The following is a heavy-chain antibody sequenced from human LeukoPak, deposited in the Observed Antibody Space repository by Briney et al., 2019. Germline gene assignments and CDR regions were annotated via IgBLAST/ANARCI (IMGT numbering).Heavy chain of an antibody. J-gene: IGHJ6*02. D-gene: IGHD3-10*01. CDR3: ARDLYGSGSYGMDV. V-gene: IGHV3-21*01. CDR1: GFTFSSYS. Sequence: GGSLRLSCAASGFTFSSYSMNWVRQAPGKGLEWVSSISGSSSYIYYADSVKGRFTISRDNAKNSLYLQMNSLRAEDTAVYYCARDLYGSGSYGMDVWGQGTTVTVSS. CDR2: ISGSSSYI.